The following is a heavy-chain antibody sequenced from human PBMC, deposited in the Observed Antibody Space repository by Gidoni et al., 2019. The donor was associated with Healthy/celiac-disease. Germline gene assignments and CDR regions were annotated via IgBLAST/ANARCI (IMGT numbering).Heavy chain of an antibody. V-gene: IGHV4-59*01. Sequence: QVQLQESGPGLVKPSETLSLTCTVSGGSISSYYWSWIRQPPGKGLEWIGYIYYSGSTNYNPSLKSRVTISVDTSKNQFSLKLSSVTAADTAVYYCARDKTDFWSGPWAWFDPWGQGTLVTVSS. CDR1: GGSISSYY. CDR2: IYYSGST. D-gene: IGHD3-3*01. J-gene: IGHJ5*02. CDR3: ARDKTDFWSGPWAWFDP.